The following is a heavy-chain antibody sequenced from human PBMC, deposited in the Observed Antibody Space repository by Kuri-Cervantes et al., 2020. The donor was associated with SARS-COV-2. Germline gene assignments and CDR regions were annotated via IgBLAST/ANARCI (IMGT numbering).Heavy chain of an antibody. D-gene: IGHD2-2*01. J-gene: IGHJ4*02. CDR2: ISCSGSTI. Sequence: GESLKISCAASGFTFSDYYMSWIRQAPGKGLEWVSYISCSGSTIYYADSVKGRFTISRDNAKNSLYLQMNSLRAEDTAVYYCAREHCSSTSCYGLDYWGQGTLVTVSS. CDR1: GFTFSDYY. CDR3: AREHCSSTSCYGLDY. V-gene: IGHV3-11*04.